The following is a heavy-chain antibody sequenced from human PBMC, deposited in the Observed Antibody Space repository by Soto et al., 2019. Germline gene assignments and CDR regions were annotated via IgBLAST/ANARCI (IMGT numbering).Heavy chain of an antibody. CDR2: VYYSGST. J-gene: IGHJ5*02. D-gene: IGHD1-26*01. CDR1: GDSVSSGAYY. Sequence: SETLSLTCSVSGDSVSSGAYYWSWIRQPPGKGLEWIGYVYYSGSTSYNPSLETGVTISVDTSKNQFSLKLTSVTPADTAIYYCARVKRSTSRLDPWGQGTLVTV. V-gene: IGHV4-61*08. CDR3: ARVKRSTSRLDP.